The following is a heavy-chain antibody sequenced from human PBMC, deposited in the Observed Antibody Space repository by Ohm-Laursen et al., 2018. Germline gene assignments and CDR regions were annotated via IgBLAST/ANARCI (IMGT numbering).Heavy chain of an antibody. J-gene: IGHJ4*02. V-gene: IGHV3-9*01. CDR3: AKGTDYSNFAN. D-gene: IGHD4-11*01. Sequence: SLRLSCAASGFTFDDYAMHWVRQAPGKGLEWVSGINGDGSTTAYADSVKGRFTISKDNAKNTLFLQMNSLRAEDTAVYYCAKGTDYSNFANWGQGTLVTVSS. CDR1: GFTFDDYA. CDR2: INGDGSTT.